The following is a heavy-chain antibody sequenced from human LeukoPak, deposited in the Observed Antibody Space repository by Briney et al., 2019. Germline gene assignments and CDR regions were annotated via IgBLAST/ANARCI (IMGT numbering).Heavy chain of an antibody. CDR3: ARMGSGGIDINDY. Sequence: SVKVSCKASGYTFTSYAMNWVRQAPGQGLEWLGGIIPIFGTANYAQKFQGRVTITADKSTSTAYMELSSLRPEDTAVYYCARMGSGGIDINDYWGQGTLVTVSS. CDR1: GYTFTSYA. J-gene: IGHJ4*02. V-gene: IGHV1-69*06. D-gene: IGHD1-14*01. CDR2: IIPIFGTA.